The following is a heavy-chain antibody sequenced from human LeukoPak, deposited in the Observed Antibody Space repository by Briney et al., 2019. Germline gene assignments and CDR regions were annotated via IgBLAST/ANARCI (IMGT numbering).Heavy chain of an antibody. CDR3: ARDSVLRYFDWSNWYFDL. V-gene: IGHV4-4*02. D-gene: IGHD3-9*01. J-gene: IGHJ2*01. Sequence: SETLSLTCAVSGGSISSSNWWSWVRQPPGKGLEWIGEIYHSGSTIYNPSLKSRVTISVDKSKNQFSLKLSSVTAADTAVYYCARDSVLRYFDWSNWYFDLWGRGTLVTVSS. CDR2: IYHSGST. CDR1: GGSISSSNW.